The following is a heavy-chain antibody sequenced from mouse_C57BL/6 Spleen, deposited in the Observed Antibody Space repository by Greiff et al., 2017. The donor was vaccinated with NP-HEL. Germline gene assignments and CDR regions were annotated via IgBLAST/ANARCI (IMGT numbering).Heavy chain of an antibody. J-gene: IGHJ3*01. CDR1: GYTFTSYW. Sequence: QVHVKQPGAELVKPGASVKMSCKASGYTFTSYWITWVKQRPGQGLEWIGDIYPGSGSTNYNEKFKSKATLTVDTSSSTAYMQLSSLTSEDSAVYYCAREGALYGSSPWFAYWGQGTLVTVSA. CDR2: IYPGSGST. D-gene: IGHD1-1*01. CDR3: AREGALYGSSPWFAY. V-gene: IGHV1-55*01.